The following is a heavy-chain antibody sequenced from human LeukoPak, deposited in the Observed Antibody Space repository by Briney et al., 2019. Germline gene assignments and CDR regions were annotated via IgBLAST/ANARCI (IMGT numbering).Heavy chain of an antibody. CDR2: ISGSGGST. CDR3: AKAPYYYDILTGPSSWLGYFDY. J-gene: IGHJ4*02. V-gene: IGHV3-23*01. D-gene: IGHD3-9*01. CDR1: GFTFSSYA. Sequence: GGSLRLSCAASGFTFSSYAMSWVRQAPGKGLEWVSAISGSGGSTYYADSVKGRFTISRDNSKNTLYLQMNSLRAEDTAAYYCAKAPYYYDILTGPSSWLGYFDYWGQGTLVTVSS.